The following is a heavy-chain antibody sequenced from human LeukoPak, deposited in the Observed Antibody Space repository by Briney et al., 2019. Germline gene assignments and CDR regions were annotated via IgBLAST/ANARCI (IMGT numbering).Heavy chain of an antibody. V-gene: IGHV4-59*01. D-gene: IGHD3-22*01. CDR3: ARNRYYYDSSGYSFRWFDP. J-gene: IGHJ5*02. Sequence: PSETLSLTCTVSGGSISSYYWSWIRQPPGKGLEWIGYIYYSGSTNYNPSLKSRVTISVDPSKNQFSLKLSSVTAADTAVYYCARNRYYYDSSGYSFRWFDPWGQGTLVTVSS. CDR1: GGSISSYY. CDR2: IYYSGST.